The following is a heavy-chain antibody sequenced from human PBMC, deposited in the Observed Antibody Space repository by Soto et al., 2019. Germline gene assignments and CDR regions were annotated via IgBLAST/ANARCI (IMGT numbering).Heavy chain of an antibody. CDR3: AKGGYDSGRYMYYLDS. CDR1: GFTFSTYT. V-gene: IGHV3-23*01. D-gene: IGHD6-19*01. J-gene: IGHJ4*02. Sequence: GGSLRLSCAASGFTFSTYTMGWVRQAPGKGLEWVSSISGSGTGTYVADSLKGRFSISRDNSKNTLYLQMNSLRVEDTGVYYCAKGGYDSGRYMYYLDSWGQGTLVTVSS. CDR2: ISGSGTGT.